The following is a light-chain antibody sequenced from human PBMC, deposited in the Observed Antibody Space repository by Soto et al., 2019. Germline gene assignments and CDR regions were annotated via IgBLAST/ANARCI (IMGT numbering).Light chain of an antibody. V-gene: IGKV3-20*01. CDR2: GAS. Sequence: EIVLTQSPGTLSLSPGERATLSCRASQSVSSSYLAWYQQKPGQAPRLLIYGASSRATGIPDRFSGSGSGPDFTLTISRLEPEDLAVYYCQQYGSSPPLTFGGGTKVEIK. CDR1: QSVSSSY. J-gene: IGKJ4*01. CDR3: QQYGSSPPLT.